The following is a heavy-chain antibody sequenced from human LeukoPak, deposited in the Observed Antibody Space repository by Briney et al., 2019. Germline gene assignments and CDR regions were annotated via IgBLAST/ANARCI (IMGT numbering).Heavy chain of an antibody. J-gene: IGHJ5*02. CDR3: ARMEEGLGICRSSGCYWLDP. D-gene: IGHD2-2*01. CDR1: SGSISGYY. Sequence: SETLSLTCNVPSGSISGYYWTWLRQPPGGGLEWIGFIYYNGRTNYNPSLKSRVTMSADTSKNELSLKMTSVTAADTAVYYCARMEEGLGICRSSGCYWLDPWGQGILVTVSS. V-gene: IGHV4-59*01. CDR2: IYYNGRT.